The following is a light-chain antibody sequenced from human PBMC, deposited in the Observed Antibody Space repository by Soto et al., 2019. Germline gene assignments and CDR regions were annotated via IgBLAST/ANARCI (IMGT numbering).Light chain of an antibody. Sequence: QSVLTQPPSASGTPGQRVTISCSGSSSNIGSTYVYWYQQLPGTAPKLLIYRNNQRPSEIPDRFSGSKSGTSASLAISGLRSEDEADYYCAARDDSLRGWLFGGGTKLTVL. J-gene: IGLJ3*02. CDR2: RNN. CDR3: AARDDSLRGWL. CDR1: SSNIGSTY. V-gene: IGLV1-47*01.